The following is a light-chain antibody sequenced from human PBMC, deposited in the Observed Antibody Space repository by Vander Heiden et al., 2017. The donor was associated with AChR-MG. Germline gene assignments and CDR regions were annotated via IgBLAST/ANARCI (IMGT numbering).Light chain of an antibody. J-gene: IGKJ2*01. CDR1: QGISNS. V-gene: IGKV1-NL1*01. CDR2: ATS. CDR3: QQYYYTPPT. Sequence: DIQMTQSPSSLSASVGDRVTITCRASQGISNSLAWYQQKPGKAPKLLLYATSRLESGVPFRFSGSGSGTDYTLTISSLQSEDFATYYCQQYYYTPPTFGQGTKVEIK.